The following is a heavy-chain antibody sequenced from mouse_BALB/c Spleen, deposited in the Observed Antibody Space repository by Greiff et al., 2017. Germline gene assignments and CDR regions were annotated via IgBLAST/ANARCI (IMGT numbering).Heavy chain of an antibody. Sequence: QVQLQQSGAELVRPGTSVKVSCKASGYAFTNYLIEWVKQRPGQGLEWIGVINPGSGGTNYNEKFKGKATLTADKSSSTAYMQLSSLTSDDSAVYFCASPIYYGNYYAMDYWGQGTSVTVSS. CDR1: GYAFTNYL. CDR3: ASPIYYGNYYAMDY. J-gene: IGHJ4*01. V-gene: IGHV1-54*01. CDR2: INPGSGGT. D-gene: IGHD2-1*01.